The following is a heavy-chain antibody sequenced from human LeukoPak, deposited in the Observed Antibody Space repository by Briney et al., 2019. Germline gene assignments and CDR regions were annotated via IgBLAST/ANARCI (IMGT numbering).Heavy chain of an antibody. CDR2: ISSSSSYI. CDR1: GLTFSSYS. V-gene: IGHV3-21*01. Sequence: GGSLRLSCAASGLTFSSYSMNWVRQAPGKGLEWVSSISSSSSYIYYADSVKGRFTISRDNAKNSLYLQMNSLRAEDTAVYYCAREGGYDILTGYSDDAFDIWGQGTMVTVSS. D-gene: IGHD3-9*01. J-gene: IGHJ3*02. CDR3: AREGGYDILTGYSDDAFDI.